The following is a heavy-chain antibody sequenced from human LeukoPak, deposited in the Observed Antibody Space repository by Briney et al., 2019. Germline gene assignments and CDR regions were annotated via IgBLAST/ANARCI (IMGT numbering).Heavy chain of an antibody. CDR1: GFTFSSYA. Sequence: GGSLRLSCAASGFTFSSYAMHWVRQAPGKGLEWVAFIRYDGSIKYYADSVKGRFTISRDNSKNTLYLQMNSLRVEDTAVYYCARGNGPGIAAAGDAFDIWGQGTMVTVSS. D-gene: IGHD6-13*01. CDR3: ARGNGPGIAAAGDAFDI. CDR2: IRYDGSIK. J-gene: IGHJ3*02. V-gene: IGHV3-30*02.